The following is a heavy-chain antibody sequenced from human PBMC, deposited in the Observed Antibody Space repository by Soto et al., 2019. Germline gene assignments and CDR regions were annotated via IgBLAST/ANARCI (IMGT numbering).Heavy chain of an antibody. Sequence: PSKTLSDNWPVTNASTGSLAPFSTSTRQHPEKDLEWIGELYYSGSHYYNTSLKIRVPISLSTPKNQFYLKLSSVTAAHTAVYYCARGVTMIVPKGLTQAQFDPWGQGTMVTVS. CDR1: NASTGSLAPF. D-gene: IGHD3-22*01. CDR2: LYYSGSH. J-gene: IGHJ5*02. V-gene: IGHV4-31*02. CDR3: ARGVTMIVPKGLTQAQFDP.